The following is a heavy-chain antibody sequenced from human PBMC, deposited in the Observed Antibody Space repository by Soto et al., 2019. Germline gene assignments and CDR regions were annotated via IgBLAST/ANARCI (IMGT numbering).Heavy chain of an antibody. CDR1: GGSISSGGYS. J-gene: IGHJ4*02. V-gene: IGHV4-30-2*01. Sequence: QLQLQESGSGLVKPSQTLSLTCAVSGGSISSGGYSWSWIRQPPGKGLEWIGYIYHSGSTYYNPSLXRXXTISVDRAQSQFSRKRSSVTAADTAVCYCARVPDYWGQGTLVTVSS. CDR2: IYHSGST. CDR3: ARVPDY.